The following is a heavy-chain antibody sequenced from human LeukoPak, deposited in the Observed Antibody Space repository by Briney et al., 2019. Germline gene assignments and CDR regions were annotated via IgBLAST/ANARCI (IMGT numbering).Heavy chain of an antibody. V-gene: IGHV3-23*01. J-gene: IGHJ4*02. CDR1: GFTFSIYA. D-gene: IGHD3-22*01. Sequence: PGGSLRLXCAASGFTFSIYAMGWVRQAPGKGLEWVSSISSRSDYTYYEDPVKGRFTISRDNSQNTLYLQMNSLRAEDTAIYYCAKDRPNYYESNGHYYRRDGDYWGQGTLVTVSS. CDR3: AKDRPNYYESNGHYYRRDGDY. CDR2: ISSRSDYT.